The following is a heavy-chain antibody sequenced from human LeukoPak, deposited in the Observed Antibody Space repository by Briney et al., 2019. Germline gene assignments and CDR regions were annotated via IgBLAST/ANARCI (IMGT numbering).Heavy chain of an antibody. CDR3: AKDLAARPVQYFFDY. Sequence: GGSLRLSCAASGLTFVDYAMHWVRQAPGKGLEWVSGISWDSGRVVYADSVKGRFTISRDNAKRTLYLQMNSLRPEDTALYYCAKDLAARPVQYFFDYWGEGTLVTVSS. CDR2: ISWDSGRV. J-gene: IGHJ4*02. D-gene: IGHD6-6*01. V-gene: IGHV3-9*01. CDR1: GLTFVDYA.